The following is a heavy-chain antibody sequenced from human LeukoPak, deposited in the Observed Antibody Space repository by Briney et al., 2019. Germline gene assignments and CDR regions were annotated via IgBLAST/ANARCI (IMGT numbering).Heavy chain of an antibody. D-gene: IGHD3-3*01. Sequence: GGSLRLSCAASGFTFSSYAMSWVRQAPGKGLEWVAVIWYDGSNKYYADSVKGRFTISRDNSKNTLYLQMNSLRAEDTAVYYCARDENDFWSSDHDWFDPWGQGTLVTVSS. V-gene: IGHV3-33*08. CDR3: ARDENDFWSSDHDWFDP. CDR1: GFTFSSYA. J-gene: IGHJ5*02. CDR2: IWYDGSNK.